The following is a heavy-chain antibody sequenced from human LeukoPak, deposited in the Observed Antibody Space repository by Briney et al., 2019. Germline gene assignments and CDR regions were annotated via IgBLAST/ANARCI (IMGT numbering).Heavy chain of an antibody. D-gene: IGHD6-13*01. CDR3: ARARIYSSSWYFDY. Sequence: PSGTLSLTCAVSGGPISGYYWSWIRQPPGEGLEWIGYIYYSGSTNYNPSLKSRVTISVDTSKNQFALKLSSVTAADTAVYYCARARIYSSSWYFDYWGQGTLVTVAS. J-gene: IGHJ4*02. V-gene: IGHV4-59*01. CDR1: GGPISGYY. CDR2: IYYSGST.